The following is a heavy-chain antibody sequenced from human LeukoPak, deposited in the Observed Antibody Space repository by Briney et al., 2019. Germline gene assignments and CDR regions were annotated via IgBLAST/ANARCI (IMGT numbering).Heavy chain of an antibody. J-gene: IGHJ4*02. V-gene: IGHV1-46*01. CDR1: GYTFTSYY. Sequence: ASVKVSCKASGYTFTSYYMHWVRQAPGQGLEWMGIINPSGGSTSYAQKFQGRVTMTTDTSTSTAYMELRSLRSDDTAVYYCARDITKDYWGQGTLVTVSS. D-gene: IGHD1-20*01. CDR3: ARDITKDY. CDR2: INPSGGST.